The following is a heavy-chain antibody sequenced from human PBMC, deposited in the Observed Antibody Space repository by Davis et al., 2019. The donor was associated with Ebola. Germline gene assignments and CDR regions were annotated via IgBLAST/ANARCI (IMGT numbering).Heavy chain of an antibody. J-gene: IGHJ4*02. V-gene: IGHV3-7*01. D-gene: IGHD2-21*01. Sequence: PGGSLRLSCAASGFTFSSYGMHWVRQAPGKGLEWVGKIKQDGSEKYYLDSVKGRFTISRDNGKNSLYLQMNSLRAEDTAVYYCARETAHCGGDCYDYWGQGTLVTVSS. CDR1: GFTFSSYG. CDR2: IKQDGSEK. CDR3: ARETAHCGGDCYDY.